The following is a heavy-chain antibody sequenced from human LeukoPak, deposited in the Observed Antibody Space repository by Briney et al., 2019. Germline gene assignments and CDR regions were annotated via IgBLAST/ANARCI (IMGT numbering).Heavy chain of an antibody. Sequence: ASVKVSCKASGYMFTNYYIHWVRQAPGQGLEWMGVINPSGGSTSYAEKFQGRVTMTRDTSTSTDYMELSSLRSDDTAVYYCARVPLGGSQLYSFDYWGQGTLVTVSS. D-gene: IGHD1-26*01. CDR2: INPSGGST. CDR1: GYMFTNYY. CDR3: ARVPLGGSQLYSFDY. J-gene: IGHJ4*02. V-gene: IGHV1-46*01.